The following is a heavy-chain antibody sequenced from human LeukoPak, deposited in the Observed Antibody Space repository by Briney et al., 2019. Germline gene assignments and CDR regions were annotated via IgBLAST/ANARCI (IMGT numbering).Heavy chain of an antibody. CDR2: ISYDGSNK. Sequence: PGGSLRLSCAASGFTFSSYGMHWVRQAPGKGLEWVAVISYDGSNKYYADSVKGRFTISRDNSKNTLYLQMNSLRAEDTAVYYCAKAGSGRWELLVELLAPDYWGQGTLVTVSS. CDR1: GFTFSSYG. D-gene: IGHD2-15*01. V-gene: IGHV3-30*18. CDR3: AKAGSGRWELLVELLAPDY. J-gene: IGHJ4*02.